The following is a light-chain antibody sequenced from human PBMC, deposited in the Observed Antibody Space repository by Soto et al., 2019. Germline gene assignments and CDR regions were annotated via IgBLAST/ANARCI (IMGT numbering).Light chain of an antibody. CDR2: TTS. CDR1: QSISYY. CDR3: QHYNSYPYT. Sequence: DIQMTQSPSSLSASVGDRVTITCRASQSISYYLNWYQQKPGRAPRLLIYTTSSLQSGVPSTFSGSGSGTEFSLTISSLQPDDFATYYCQHYNSYPYTFGQGTKLEIK. J-gene: IGKJ2*01. V-gene: IGKV1-16*01.